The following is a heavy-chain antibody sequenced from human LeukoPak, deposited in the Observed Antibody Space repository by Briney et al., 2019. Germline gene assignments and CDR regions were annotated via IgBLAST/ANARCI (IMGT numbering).Heavy chain of an antibody. D-gene: IGHD6-13*01. CDR2: IYSGGST. CDR1: GFTVSSNY. Sequence: GGSLRLSCAASGFTVSSNYMSWVRQAPGKGLEWVSVIYSGGSTYYADSVKGRITISRDNSKNTLHLQMNSLRTEDTAVYYCARVKGGIAAAGNYFDYWGQGTLVTVSS. CDR3: ARVKGGIAAAGNYFDY. J-gene: IGHJ4*02. V-gene: IGHV3-53*05.